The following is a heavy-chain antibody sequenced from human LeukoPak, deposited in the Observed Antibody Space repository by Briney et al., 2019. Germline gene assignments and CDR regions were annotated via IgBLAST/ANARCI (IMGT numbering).Heavy chain of an antibody. CDR2: ISYSGST. Sequence: PSETLSLICTVSGDSISSYYWSWIRQPPGKGLEWIGYISYSGSTNSNPSLKSRITISIDTSKNQFSLNLSSVTAADTAVYYCARVGRGDYVWGSYSFDYWGQGTLVTVPS. D-gene: IGHD3-16*01. V-gene: IGHV4-59*01. CDR1: GDSISSYY. J-gene: IGHJ4*02. CDR3: ARVGRGDYVWGSYSFDY.